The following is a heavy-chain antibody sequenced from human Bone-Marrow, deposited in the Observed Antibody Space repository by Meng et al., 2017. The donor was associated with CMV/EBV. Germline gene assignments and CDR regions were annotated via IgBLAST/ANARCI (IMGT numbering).Heavy chain of an antibody. CDR3: ASFYGFGYYYYGMDV. Sequence: SETLSLTCTVSGGSISSSSYYWGWIRQPPGKGLEWIGSIYYSGSTYYNPSLKSRVTMTRDTSISTAYMELSRLRSDDTAVYYCASFYGFGYYYYGMDVWGQGTTVTVSS. CDR1: GGSISSSSYY. D-gene: IGHD3-16*01. J-gene: IGHJ6*02. CDR2: IYYSGST. V-gene: IGHV4-39*01.